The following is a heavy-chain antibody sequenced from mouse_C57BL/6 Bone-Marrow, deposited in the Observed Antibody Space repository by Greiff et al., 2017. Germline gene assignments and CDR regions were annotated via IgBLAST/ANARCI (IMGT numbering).Heavy chain of an antibody. CDR1: GYTFTDHT. Sequence: VQLQQSDAELVKPGASVKISCKVSGYTFTDHTLHWMQQRPEQGLEWIGYIYPREGSTKYNEKFKGMATLTADKSSSTAYMQLNSLTSEDAADYCCAIYYDYDWFAYWCQGTLVTVSA. D-gene: IGHD2-4*01. J-gene: IGHJ3*01. CDR2: IYPREGST. V-gene: IGHV1-78*01. CDR3: AIYYDYDWFAY.